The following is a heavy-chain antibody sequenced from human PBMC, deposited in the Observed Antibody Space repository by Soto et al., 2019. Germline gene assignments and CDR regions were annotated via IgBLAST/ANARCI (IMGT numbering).Heavy chain of an antibody. CDR2: IYYSGST. Sequence: QLQLQESGPGLVKPSETLSLTCTVSGGSISSSSYYWGWIRQPPGKGLEWIGSIYYSGSTYYNPSLKSRVTISVDTSKNQFSLKLSSVTAADTAMYYCARHVQELPFQHWGQGTLVTVSS. D-gene: IGHD6-6*01. CDR1: GGSISSSSYY. V-gene: IGHV4-39*01. J-gene: IGHJ1*01. CDR3: ARHVQELPFQH.